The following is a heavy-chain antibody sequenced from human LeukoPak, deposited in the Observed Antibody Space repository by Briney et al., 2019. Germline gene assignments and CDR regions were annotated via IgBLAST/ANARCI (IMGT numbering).Heavy chain of an antibody. Sequence: PGGSLRLSCAASGFTFSSYAMSWVRQAPGKGLEWVSAISGSGGSTYYADSVRGRSTISRDNSKNTLYLQMNSLRAEDTAVYYCAKDHGTMIVVVRPLDYWGQGTLVTVSS. D-gene: IGHD3-22*01. CDR2: ISGSGGST. J-gene: IGHJ4*02. CDR1: GFTFSSYA. CDR3: AKDHGTMIVVVRPLDY. V-gene: IGHV3-23*01.